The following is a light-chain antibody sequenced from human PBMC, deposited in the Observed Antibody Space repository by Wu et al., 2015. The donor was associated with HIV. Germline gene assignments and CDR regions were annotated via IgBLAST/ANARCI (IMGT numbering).Light chain of an antibody. Sequence: EIVSTQSPGTLSLSPGERATLSCRASQSVSSSYLAWYQQKPGQAPRLLIYGASSRATGIPDRFSGSGSGTDFTLTISRLEPEDFAVYYCQQYGSSPYSLVRGDQAWR. CDR3: QQYGSSPYS. CDR1: QSVSSSY. CDR2: GAS. J-gene: IGKJ2*03. V-gene: IGKV3-20*01.